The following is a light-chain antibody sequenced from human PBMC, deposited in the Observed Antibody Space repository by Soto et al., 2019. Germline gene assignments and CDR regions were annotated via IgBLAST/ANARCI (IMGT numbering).Light chain of an antibody. CDR3: QQYGSSPFT. CDR2: DTS. CDR1: QGIGDT. V-gene: IGKV3-15*01. J-gene: IGKJ5*01. Sequence: EIVMTQSPATLSVSPGEGATLSCRASQGIGDTLAWYQQKPGQTPRLLIYDTSIRATGVPARFSGSRSGAEFTLTISRLEPEDFVVYYCQQYGSSPFTFGQGTRLEIK.